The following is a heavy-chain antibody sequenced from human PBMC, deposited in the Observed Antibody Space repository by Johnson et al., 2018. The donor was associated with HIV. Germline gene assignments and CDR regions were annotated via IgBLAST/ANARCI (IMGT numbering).Heavy chain of an antibody. V-gene: IGHV3-74*02. CDR2: INSDGSST. CDR1: GFTFSSYW. D-gene: IGHD4-23*01. J-gene: IGHJ3*02. Sequence: EVQLVESGGGLVQPGGSLRLSCVASGFTFSSYWMHWVRQAPGKGLVWVSRINSDGSSTTYADSVKGRFTISRDNAKNTLFLQMKSLRAEDTAGYYCVRGLGYVFYSGNSNALDIWGQGTMVTVSS. CDR3: VRGLGYVFYSGNSNALDI.